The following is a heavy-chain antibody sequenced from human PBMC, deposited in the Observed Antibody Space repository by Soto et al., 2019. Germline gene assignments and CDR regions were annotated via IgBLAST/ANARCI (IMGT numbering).Heavy chain of an antibody. V-gene: IGHV1-2*04. CDR1: GYTFTGYY. Sequence: ASVKVSCKASGYTFTGYYMHWVRQAPGQGLEWMGWINPNSGGTNYAQKFQGWVTMTRDTSISTAYMELSRLRSDDTAVYYCATSGYDYVYYFDYWGQGTLVTVS. J-gene: IGHJ4*02. D-gene: IGHD5-12*01. CDR3: ATSGYDYVYYFDY. CDR2: INPNSGGT.